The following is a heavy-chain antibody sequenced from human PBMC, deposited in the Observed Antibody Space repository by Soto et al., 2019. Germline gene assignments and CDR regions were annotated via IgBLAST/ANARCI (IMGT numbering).Heavy chain of an antibody. Sequence: RGLSCAASGFTFSNSAMTWVRHALGKGPEWVSSIGRTNNTHYADSVKGRFAISSDNYQNTLYLQMNSLTAADTAVYFCAKLDAYSYRTDAWGQGTLVTVSS. V-gene: IGHV3-23*01. CDR3: AKLDAYSYRTDA. CDR2: IGRTNNT. J-gene: IGHJ5*02. D-gene: IGHD3-16*02. CDR1: GFTFSNSA.